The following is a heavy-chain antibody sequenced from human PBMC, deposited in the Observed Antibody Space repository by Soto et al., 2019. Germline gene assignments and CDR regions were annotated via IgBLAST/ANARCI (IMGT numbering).Heavy chain of an antibody. CDR1: GGSISSGDYY. D-gene: IGHD3-3*02. V-gene: IGHV4-31*03. J-gene: IGHJ6*02. Sequence: QVQLQESGPGLVKPSQTLSLTCTVSGGSISSGDYYWIWIRQHPGKGLEWIGYIYYSGSTYYNPYLKSRVTISVDTSRNQFSLKLSSVTAADTAVYYCARAPLISIFFAYGMDVWGQGTTVTVSS. CDR2: IYYSGST. CDR3: ARAPLISIFFAYGMDV.